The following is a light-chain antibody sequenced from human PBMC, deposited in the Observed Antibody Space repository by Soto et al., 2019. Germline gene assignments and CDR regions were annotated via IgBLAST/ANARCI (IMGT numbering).Light chain of an antibody. CDR1: QSVSSY. J-gene: IGKJ2*01. V-gene: IGKV3-11*01. CDR3: QQRSNWPPVYT. Sequence: EIVLTQSPATLSLSPGERATLSCRASQSVSSYLAWYQQKPGQAPRLLIYDASSRATGIPARFSGSGSGTDFTLTISSLEPKDFAFYYCQQRSNWPPVYTFGQGTKLEIK. CDR2: DAS.